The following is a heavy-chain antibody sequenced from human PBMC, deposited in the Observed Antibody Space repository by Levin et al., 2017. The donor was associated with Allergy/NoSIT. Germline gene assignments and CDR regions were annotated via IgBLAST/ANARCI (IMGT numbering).Heavy chain of an antibody. CDR3: TRDPSLTEGYGMDV. Sequence: GESLKISCAASGFTVSSRYMSWVRQAPGKGLEWVSVIYTGGQTYYVDSVKDRFTISRDDSKNTVFLQMNSLRAEDTAVYYCTRDPSLTEGYGMDVWGQGTTVTVSS. CDR2: IYTGGQT. D-gene: IGHD3-16*01. J-gene: IGHJ6*02. V-gene: IGHV3-53*01. CDR1: GFTVSSRY.